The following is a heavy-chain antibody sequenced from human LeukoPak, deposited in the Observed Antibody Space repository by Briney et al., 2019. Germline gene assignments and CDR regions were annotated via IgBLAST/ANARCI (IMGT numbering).Heavy chain of an antibody. J-gene: IGHJ4*02. D-gene: IGHD1-26*01. CDR2: IGASSTPK. CDR3: ARGWIVGGVTDVFLDY. Sequence: GGSLRLSCVVSGFPFSFYELNWVRQDPGKGLEWVSKIGASSTPKYYADSVKGRFSISRDNAKSSLYLQMNSLRVEDTAVYYCARGWIVGGVTDVFLDYWGQGTLVTVSS. V-gene: IGHV3-48*03. CDR1: GFPFSFYE.